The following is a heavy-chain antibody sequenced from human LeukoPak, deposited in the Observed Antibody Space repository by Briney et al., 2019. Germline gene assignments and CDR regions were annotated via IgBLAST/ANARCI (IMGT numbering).Heavy chain of an antibody. CDR2: ISAIGDTT. V-gene: IGHV3-23*01. J-gene: IGHJ3*01. CDR1: GFTFSRYD. D-gene: IGHD3-3*01. CDR3: VKDYGITIYGVITWAFHF. Sequence: GGSLRLSCAVSGFTFSRYDMSWVRQAPGKGLEWVSRISAIGDTTYYADSVKSRFTISRDNSKNTLYLQMTRLRADETAVYYCVKDYGITIYGVITWAFHFWGQGTKVTVSP.